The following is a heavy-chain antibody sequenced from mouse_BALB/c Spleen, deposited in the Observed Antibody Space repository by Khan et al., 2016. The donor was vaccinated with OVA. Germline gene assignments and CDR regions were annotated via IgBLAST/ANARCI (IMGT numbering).Heavy chain of an antibody. CDR3: TRLAYYYDSEGFAY. V-gene: IGHV5-6*01. Sequence: EVELVESGGDLVKPGGSLKLSCAASGFTFSTYGMSWVRQTPDKRLEWVATVSTGGGYTYYPDSVKGRFIISRDNAKNTLYLQMSGLKSEDTAIFYCTRLAYYYDSEGFAYWGQGTLVTVSA. D-gene: IGHD1-1*01. CDR2: VSTGGGYT. J-gene: IGHJ3*01. CDR1: GFTFSTYG.